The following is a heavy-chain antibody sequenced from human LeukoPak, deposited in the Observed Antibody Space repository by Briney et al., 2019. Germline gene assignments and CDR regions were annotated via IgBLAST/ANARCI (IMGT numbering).Heavy chain of an antibody. CDR2: INHSGST. CDR3: ARGRLRILDY. D-gene: IGHD5/OR15-5a*01. CDR1: GGSISSSNW. V-gene: IGHV4-4*02. Sequence: SETLSLTCAVSGGSISSSNWWSWVRQPPGKGLEWIGEINHSGSTNYNPSLKSRVTISVDTSKNQFSLKLSSVTAADTAVYYCARGRLRILDYWGQGTLVTVSS. J-gene: IGHJ4*02.